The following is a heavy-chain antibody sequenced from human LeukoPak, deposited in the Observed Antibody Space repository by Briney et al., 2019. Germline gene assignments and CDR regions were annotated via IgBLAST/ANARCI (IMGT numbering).Heavy chain of an antibody. CDR2: IYTDGSTK. Sequence: PGGSLRLSCAASGFIFSNSGMHWVRQAPGKGLEWVTVIYTDGSTKYYADSVKGRFTISRDNSQNTLYLQMNSLRAEDTAVHYCARNSGGRRYYFTEWGQGTLVTVSS. D-gene: IGHD3-10*01. CDR3: ARNSGGRRYYFTE. J-gene: IGHJ4*02. V-gene: IGHV3-33*01. CDR1: GFIFSNSG.